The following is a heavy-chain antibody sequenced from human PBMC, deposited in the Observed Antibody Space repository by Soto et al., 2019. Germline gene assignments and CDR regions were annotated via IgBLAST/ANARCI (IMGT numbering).Heavy chain of an antibody. CDR3: ARGWAVAGSYDY. Sequence: EVQLVESGGGLVQPGGSLRLSCAASGFTVGSNYMNWVRQAPGKGLEWVSVIYSGGSTYYADSVKGRFTISRDYSKNTLYLLMNSLSAEDTAVYYCARGWAVAGSYDYWGQGTLVTVSS. V-gene: IGHV3-66*01. CDR1: GFTVGSNY. CDR2: IYSGGST. J-gene: IGHJ4*02. D-gene: IGHD6-19*01.